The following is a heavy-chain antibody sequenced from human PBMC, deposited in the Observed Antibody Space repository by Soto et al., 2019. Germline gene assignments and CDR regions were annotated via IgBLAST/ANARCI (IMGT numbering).Heavy chain of an antibody. V-gene: IGHV1-69*13. D-gene: IGHD2-2*01. CDR1: GGTFSSYA. CDR2: IIPIFDSP. J-gene: IGHJ4*02. Sequence: SVKVSCKASGGTFSSYAFNWVRQAPGQGLEWMGGIIPIFDSPNYAQKFQGRVTITADESTSTAFMDLSSLRSEDTAVYYCARQYCSTSSCSYYFDYWGQGTLVTVSS. CDR3: ARQYCSTSSCSYYFDY.